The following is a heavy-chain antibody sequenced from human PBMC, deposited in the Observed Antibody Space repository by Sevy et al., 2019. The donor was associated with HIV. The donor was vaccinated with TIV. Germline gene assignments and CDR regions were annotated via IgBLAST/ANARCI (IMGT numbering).Heavy chain of an antibody. CDR3: ARGVRYFDWFTDAFDI. D-gene: IGHD3-9*01. CDR1: GDSVSSNSAA. CDR2: TYYRSKWYN. J-gene: IGHJ3*02. V-gene: IGHV6-1*01. Sequence: SQTLSLTCAISGDSVSSNSAAWNWIRQSPSRGLEWLGRTYYRSKWYNDYAVSVKSRITINPDTSKNKFSLQLNSVTPEDTAVYYCARGVRYFDWFTDAFDIWGQGTMVTVSS.